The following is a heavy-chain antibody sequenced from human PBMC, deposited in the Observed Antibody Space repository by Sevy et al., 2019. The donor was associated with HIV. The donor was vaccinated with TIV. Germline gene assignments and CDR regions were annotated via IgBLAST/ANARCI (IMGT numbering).Heavy chain of an antibody. CDR2: ISYDGSNK. Sequence: GGSLRLSCAASGFTFSSYAMHWVRQAPGKGLEWVAVISYDGSNKYYADSVKGRFTISRDNSKNTLYLQMNSLRAEDTAVYYCASDPANPAMYYFDYWGQGTLVTVSS. J-gene: IGHJ4*02. CDR3: ASDPANPAMYYFDY. CDR1: GFTFSSYA. V-gene: IGHV3-30-3*01.